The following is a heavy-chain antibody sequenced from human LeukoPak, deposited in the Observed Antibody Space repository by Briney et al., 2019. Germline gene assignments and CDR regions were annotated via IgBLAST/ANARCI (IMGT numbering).Heavy chain of an antibody. CDR1: GGTFSSYA. CDR3: ARGNRPGGDYSAFDI. V-gene: IGHV1-69*01. J-gene: IGHJ3*02. Sequence: SVKVSCKASGGTFSSYAISWVRQAPGQGLEWMGGIIPIFGTANYAQKFQGRVTITADESTSTAYMELSSLRSEDTAVYYCARGNRPGGDYSAFDIWGQGTMVTVSS. D-gene: IGHD4-17*01. CDR2: IIPIFGTA.